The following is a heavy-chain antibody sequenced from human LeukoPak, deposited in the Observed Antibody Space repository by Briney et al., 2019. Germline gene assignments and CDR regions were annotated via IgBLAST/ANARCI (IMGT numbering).Heavy chain of an antibody. V-gene: IGHV6-1*01. CDR2: TYYRTKWYN. Sequence: SQTLSLTCAISVDTVSNKNAAWNWIRHSPSRGHEWLGRTYYRTKWYNDYAVSVKGRIDINPDTSKNQFSLRLNPVTPEDTAVYFCSREGVGATMANWGQGTLVTVSS. J-gene: IGHJ4*02. CDR3: SREGVGATMAN. CDR1: VDTVSNKNAA. D-gene: IGHD1-26*01.